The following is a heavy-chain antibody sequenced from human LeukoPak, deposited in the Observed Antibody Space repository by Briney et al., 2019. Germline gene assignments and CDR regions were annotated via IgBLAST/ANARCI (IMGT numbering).Heavy chain of an antibody. J-gene: IGHJ4*02. CDR3: ARNPPYCTSTDCYNDY. D-gene: IGHD2-2*02. CDR1: GGTFSSYA. CDR2: INPNSGAT. V-gene: IGHV1-2*02. Sequence: ASVKVSCKASGGTFSSYAFSWVRQAPGQGLEWTGWINPNSGATTYAQRFQGRVTMTRDTSISTAYMELSGLTSDDTGVYYCARNPPYCTSTDCYNDYWGQGTLVTVSS.